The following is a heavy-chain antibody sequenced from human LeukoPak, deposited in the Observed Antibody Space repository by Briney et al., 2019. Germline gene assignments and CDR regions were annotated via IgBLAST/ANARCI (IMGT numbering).Heavy chain of an antibody. Sequence: PGGSLRLSCAASGFTFSSYAMSWVRQAPGKGLEWVSAISGSGGSTYYADSVKGRFTISRDNSKNTLYLQMNSLRAEDAAVYYCAKDSHTSIAAGDYYYYMDVWGKGTTVTVSS. D-gene: IGHD6-25*01. CDR1: GFTFSSYA. V-gene: IGHV3-23*01. J-gene: IGHJ6*03. CDR3: AKDSHTSIAAGDYYYYMDV. CDR2: ISGSGGST.